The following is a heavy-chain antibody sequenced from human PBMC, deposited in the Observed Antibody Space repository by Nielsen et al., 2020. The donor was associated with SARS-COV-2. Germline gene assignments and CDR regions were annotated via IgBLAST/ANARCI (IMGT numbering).Heavy chain of an antibody. CDR3: ARGGGLSRYYFDF. CDR2: IYTLGPT. CDR1: GFNVSNTF. D-gene: IGHD6-25*01. Sequence: GESLNISCAAFGFNVSNTFMTWVRQAPGKGLEWVSIIYTLGPTFYADSVKGRFTISRLTSKNTLYLQLNSLTSDDTAVYYCARGGGLSRYYFDFWGRGTQVTVSS. J-gene: IGHJ4*02. V-gene: IGHV3-53*04.